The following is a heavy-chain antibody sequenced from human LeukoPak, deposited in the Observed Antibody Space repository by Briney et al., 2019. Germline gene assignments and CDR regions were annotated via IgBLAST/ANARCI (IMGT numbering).Heavy chain of an antibody. J-gene: IGHJ3*02. V-gene: IGHV3-23*01. Sequence: GGSLRLSCAASGFTFSSYAMSWVRQAPGKGPEWVSSISDSGGSTYYADSVKGRFTISRDNSKNTLYLQMSSLRAEDTAVYYCARALGCGGDCCPVAFDIWGQGTMVTVSS. CDR2: ISDSGGST. CDR3: ARALGCGGDCCPVAFDI. CDR1: GFTFSSYA. D-gene: IGHD2-21*02.